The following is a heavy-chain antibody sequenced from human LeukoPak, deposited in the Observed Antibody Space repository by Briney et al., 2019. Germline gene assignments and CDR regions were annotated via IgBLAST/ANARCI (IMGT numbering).Heavy chain of an antibody. CDR2: IYTSGSI. Sequence: SETLSLTCTVSGGSISSYYWSWIRQPPGKGLEWIGYIYTSGSINYNPSLKSRVTISVDTSKNQFSLKLSSVTAADTAVYYCARGAAAELFDYWGQGTLVTVSS. V-gene: IGHV4-4*09. J-gene: IGHJ4*02. CDR1: GGSISSYY. D-gene: IGHD6-13*01. CDR3: ARGAAAELFDY.